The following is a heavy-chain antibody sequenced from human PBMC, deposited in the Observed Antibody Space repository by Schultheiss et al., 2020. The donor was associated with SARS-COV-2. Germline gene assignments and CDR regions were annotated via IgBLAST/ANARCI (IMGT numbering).Heavy chain of an antibody. Sequence: AGSLRLSCAASGFTFSSYGMHWVRQAPGKGLEWVAVIWYDGSNKYYADSVKGRFTISRDNSKNTLYLQMNSLRAEDTAVYYCARDYSSGWYIEYFDYWGQGTLVTVSS. CDR1: GFTFSSYG. CDR2: IWYDGSNK. J-gene: IGHJ4*02. CDR3: ARDYSSGWYIEYFDY. D-gene: IGHD6-19*01. V-gene: IGHV3-33*01.